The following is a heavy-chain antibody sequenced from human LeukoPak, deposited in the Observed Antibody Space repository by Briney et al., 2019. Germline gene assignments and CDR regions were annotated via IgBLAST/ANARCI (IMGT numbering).Heavy chain of an antibody. Sequence: GRFTISRDNSKNTLYLQMGSLRPEDMAVCYCARGPTVITFNAFDVWGQGTMVTVSS. D-gene: IGHD4-17*01. J-gene: IGHJ3*01. CDR3: ARGPTVITFNAFDV. V-gene: IGHV3-64*01.